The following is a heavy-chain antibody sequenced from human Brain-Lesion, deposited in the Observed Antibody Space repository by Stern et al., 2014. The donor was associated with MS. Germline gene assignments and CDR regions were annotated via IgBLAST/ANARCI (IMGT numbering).Heavy chain of an antibody. CDR3: ATYYYDSTGYNDF. J-gene: IGHJ4*02. V-gene: IGHV1-2*04. CDR2: INTKSGGT. D-gene: IGHD3-22*01. Sequence: QLQLVESGAEVKKPAASVKVSCRASGYTFTGYYMHWVRLAPGQGLEWLGWINTKSGGTNYAQKFQGWVTMTRDTSINTAYMELSRLRSDDTAVYYCATYYYDSTGYNDFWGQGTLVTVSS. CDR1: GYTFTGYY.